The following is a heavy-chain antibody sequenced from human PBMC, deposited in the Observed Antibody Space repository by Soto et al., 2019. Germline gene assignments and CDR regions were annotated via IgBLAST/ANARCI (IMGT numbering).Heavy chain of an antibody. CDR1: GFTFSSYA. Sequence: GGSLRLSCAASGFTFSSYAMSWVRQAPGKGLEWVSAISGSGGSTYYADSVKGRFTISRDDSKNTLYLQMNSLKTEDTAVYYCTTAPTDHSSWDFDYWGQGTLVTVSS. CDR3: TTAPTDHSSWDFDY. CDR2: ISGSGGST. V-gene: IGHV3-23*01. D-gene: IGHD6-13*01. J-gene: IGHJ4*02.